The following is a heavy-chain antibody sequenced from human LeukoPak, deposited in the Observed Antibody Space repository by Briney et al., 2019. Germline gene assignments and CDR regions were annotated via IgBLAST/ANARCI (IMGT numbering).Heavy chain of an antibody. Sequence: GGSLSLFGEALGFPFDDYGLGWFRKAQGRGLGGAFTIIWNGGSTGYADSVKGRFTISRDNAKNTLYLQMNSLRAEDTAVYYCAGPIQWLMGPPYYYYMDVWGKGTTVTISS. CDR1: GFPFDDYG. CDR2: IIWNGGST. J-gene: IGHJ6*03. CDR3: AGPIQWLMGPPYYYYMDV. V-gene: IGHV3-20*04. D-gene: IGHD6-19*01.